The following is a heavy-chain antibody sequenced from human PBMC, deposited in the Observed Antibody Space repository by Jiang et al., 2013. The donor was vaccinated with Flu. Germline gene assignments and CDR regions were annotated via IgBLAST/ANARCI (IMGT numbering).Heavy chain of an antibody. D-gene: IGHD6-6*01. CDR2: ISSSSSYI. J-gene: IGHJ4*02. V-gene: IGHV3-21*01. CDR3: ARERYEYSSSLGY. Sequence: SISSSSSYIYYADSVKGRFTISRDNAKNSLYLQMNSLRAEDTAVYYCARERYEYSSSLGYWGQGTLVTVSS.